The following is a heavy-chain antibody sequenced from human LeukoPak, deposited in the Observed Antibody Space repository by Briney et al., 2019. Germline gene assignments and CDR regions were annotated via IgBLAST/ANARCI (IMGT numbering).Heavy chain of an antibody. J-gene: IGHJ6*03. V-gene: IGHV4-39*07. Sequence: IYYSGSTYYNPSLKSRVTISVDTSKNQFSLKLSSVTAADTAVYYCARGGVRSYYYYMDVWGKGTTVTVSS. CDR3: ARGGVRSYYYYMDV. CDR2: IYYSGST. D-gene: IGHD1-1*01.